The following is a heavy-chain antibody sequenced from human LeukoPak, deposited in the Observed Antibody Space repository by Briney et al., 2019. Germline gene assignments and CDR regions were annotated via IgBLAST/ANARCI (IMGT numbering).Heavy chain of an antibody. J-gene: IGHJ4*02. CDR3: AKVSDPYYYDSGGYGYFDY. CDR2: ISYDGSNK. D-gene: IGHD3-22*01. CDR1: GFTFSSYG. Sequence: GGSLRLSCAPSGFTFSSYGMHWVRQAPGKGLEWVTVISYDGSNKYYADSVKGRFTISRDNSKNTLYLQMNSLRAEDTAVYYCAKVSDPYYYDSGGYGYFDYWGQGTLVTVSS. V-gene: IGHV3-30*18.